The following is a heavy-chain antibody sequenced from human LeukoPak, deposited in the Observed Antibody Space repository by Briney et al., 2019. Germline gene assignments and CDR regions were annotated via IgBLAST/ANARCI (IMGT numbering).Heavy chain of an antibody. CDR2: INPNSGGT. CDR3: ARVHSMGGNDAFDI. Sequence: GASVKVSCKASGYTFTGYYMHWVRQAPGQGLEWMGWINPNSGGTNYAQKFQGWVTMTRDTSISTAYMELSRLRSDDTAAYYCARVHSMGGNDAFDIWGQGTMVTVSS. J-gene: IGHJ3*02. CDR1: GYTFTGYY. D-gene: IGHD1-26*01. V-gene: IGHV1-2*04.